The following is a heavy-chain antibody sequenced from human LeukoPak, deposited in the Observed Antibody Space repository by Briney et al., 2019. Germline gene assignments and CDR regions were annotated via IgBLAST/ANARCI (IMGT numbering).Heavy chain of an antibody. J-gene: IGHJ4*02. Sequence: SETLSLTCAVYGGSFSGYYWSWIRQPPGKGLEWIGSIYYTGDTYYNASLKSRVTISIDTSKNQISLRLTSVTATDTAMYYCARQTGSGLFTLPGGQGTLVTVSS. CDR1: GGSFSGYY. CDR3: ARQTGSGLFTLP. V-gene: IGHV4-34*01. D-gene: IGHD3/OR15-3a*01. CDR2: IYYTGDT.